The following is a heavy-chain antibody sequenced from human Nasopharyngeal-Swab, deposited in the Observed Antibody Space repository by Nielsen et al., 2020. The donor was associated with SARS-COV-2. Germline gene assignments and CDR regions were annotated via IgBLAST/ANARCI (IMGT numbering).Heavy chain of an antibody. D-gene: IGHD6-13*01. CDR2: ISPTSTYI. CDR3: ARDLLSSWRAIGNWYFDL. V-gene: IGHV3-21*01. CDR1: GFSFSTYS. J-gene: IGHJ2*01. Sequence: GESLKISCAASGFSFSTYSMNWVRQAPGTGLEWVSSISPTSTYIYYADSVKGRFTISRDNTRNSLYLQMNSLTAEDTAAYYCARDLLSSWRAIGNWYFDLWGRGTLVTVSS.